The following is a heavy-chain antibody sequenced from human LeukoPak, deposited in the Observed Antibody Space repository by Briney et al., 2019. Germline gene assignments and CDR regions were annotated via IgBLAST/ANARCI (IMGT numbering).Heavy chain of an antibody. Sequence: GGSLRLSCAASGFTFSDYYMSWIRQAPGKGLEWVSYISSSSSTIYYADSVKGRFTISRDNAKNSLYLQMNSLRAEDTAVYYCEASNYYGSGSSLDYWGQGTLVTVSS. CDR1: GFTFSDYY. CDR2: ISSSSSTI. V-gene: IGHV3-11*04. CDR3: EASNYYGSGSSLDY. J-gene: IGHJ4*02. D-gene: IGHD3-10*01.